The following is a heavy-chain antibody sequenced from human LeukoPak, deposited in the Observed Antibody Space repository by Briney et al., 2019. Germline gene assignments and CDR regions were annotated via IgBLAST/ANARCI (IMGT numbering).Heavy chain of an antibody. J-gene: IGHJ4*02. Sequence: GGSLRVSCAGSGFLFSSYVMPWVRQAPGKGLEWVAVISYDGSNKYYADSVKGRFTISRDNSKNTLYLQMNSLRAEDTAVYYCARDYYDSSGYYLSSEIDYWGQGTLVTVSS. D-gene: IGHD3-22*01. V-gene: IGHV3-30*19. CDR3: ARDYYDSSGYYLSSEIDY. CDR2: ISYDGSNK. CDR1: GFLFSSYV.